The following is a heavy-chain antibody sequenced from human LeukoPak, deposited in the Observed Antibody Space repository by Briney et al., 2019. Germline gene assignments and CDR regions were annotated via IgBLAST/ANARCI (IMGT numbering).Heavy chain of an antibody. Sequence: ASVKVSCKASGGTFSSYAISWVRQAPGQGLEWMGGIIPIFGTANYAQKFQGRVTITTDESTSTAYMELSSLRSEDTAVYYCARADPTHYDFWSGYYPYFDYWGQGTLVTVSS. CDR1: GGTFSSYA. V-gene: IGHV1-69*05. CDR2: IIPIFGTA. J-gene: IGHJ4*02. CDR3: ARADPTHYDFWSGYYPYFDY. D-gene: IGHD3-3*01.